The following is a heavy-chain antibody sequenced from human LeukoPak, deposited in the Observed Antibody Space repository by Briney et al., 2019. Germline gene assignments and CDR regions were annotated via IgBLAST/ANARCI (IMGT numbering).Heavy chain of an antibody. V-gene: IGHV3-23*01. CDR1: GFTFSSYA. D-gene: IGHD6-13*01. Sequence: PGGSLRLSCAASGFTFSSYAMSWVRQAPGKGLEWVSAISGSGGSTYYADSVKGRFTISRDNSKNTLYLQMNSLRAEDTAVYYCAKDPESYSSSWYPGWFDPWGQGTLVTVSS. J-gene: IGHJ5*02. CDR3: AKDPESYSSSWYPGWFDP. CDR2: ISGSGGST.